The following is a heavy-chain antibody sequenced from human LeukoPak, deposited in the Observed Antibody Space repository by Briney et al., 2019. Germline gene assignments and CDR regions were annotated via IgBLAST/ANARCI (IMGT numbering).Heavy chain of an antibody. CDR1: GFTFSSYS. CDR3: ARDSGYGDYYDAFDM. V-gene: IGHV3-21*01. Sequence: PGGSLRLSCAASGFTFSSYSMNWVRQAPGKGLEWVSSISSSSSYIYYADSVKGRFTISRDNAKNSLYLQMNSLRAEDTAVYYCARDSGYGDYYDAFDMWGQGTLVTVSS. J-gene: IGHJ3*02. CDR2: ISSSSSYI. D-gene: IGHD4-17*01.